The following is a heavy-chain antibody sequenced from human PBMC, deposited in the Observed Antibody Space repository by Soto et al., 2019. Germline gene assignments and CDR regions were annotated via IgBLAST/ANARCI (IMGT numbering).Heavy chain of an antibody. Sequence: PSETLSLTCTVSGGSISSGGYYWSWIRQHPGKGLEWIGYIYYSGSTYYNPSLKSRVTISVDTSKNQFSLKLSSVTAADTAVYNCASGYDGIPFFDYWGQGTLVTVSS. CDR1: GGSISSGGYY. CDR2: IYYSGST. D-gene: IGHD5-12*01. J-gene: IGHJ4*02. CDR3: ASGYDGIPFFDY. V-gene: IGHV4-31*03.